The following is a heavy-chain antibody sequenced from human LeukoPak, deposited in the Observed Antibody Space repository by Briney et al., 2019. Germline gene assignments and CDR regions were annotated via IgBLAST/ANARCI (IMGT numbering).Heavy chain of an antibody. CDR1: GGSISSYY. Sequence: SETLSLTCTVSGGSISSYYWSWIRQPPGKGLEWIGYIYYSGSTNYNPSLKNRVTISVDTSKNQFSLKLSSVTAADTAVYYCARDFQYYDFWSGYYKEWYFDYWGQGTLVTVSS. J-gene: IGHJ4*02. D-gene: IGHD3-3*01. V-gene: IGHV4-59*01. CDR3: ARDFQYYDFWSGYYKEWYFDY. CDR2: IYYSGST.